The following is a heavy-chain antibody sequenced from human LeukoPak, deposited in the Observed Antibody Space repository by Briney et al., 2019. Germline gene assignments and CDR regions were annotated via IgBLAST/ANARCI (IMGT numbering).Heavy chain of an antibody. CDR2: FDPEDGET. CDR1: GYTLTELS. CDR3: AINQVDGTGIFDP. Sequence: GASVKVSCKVSGYTLTELSMHWVRQAPGKGLEWMGGFDPEDGETIYAQKFQGRVTMTEDTSTDTAYMELGRLGSDDTAVYYCAINQVDGTGIFDPWGQGALVTVSS. J-gene: IGHJ5*02. V-gene: IGHV1-24*01. D-gene: IGHD1-14*01.